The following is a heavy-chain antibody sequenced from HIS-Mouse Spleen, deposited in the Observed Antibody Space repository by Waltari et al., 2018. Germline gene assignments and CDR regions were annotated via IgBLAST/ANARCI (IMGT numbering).Heavy chain of an antibody. CDR3: ARPLVGTAAAHYYGMDV. CDR1: GGTFSSYA. CDR2: IIPIFGTA. J-gene: IGHJ6*02. V-gene: IGHV1-69*01. Sequence: QVQLVQSGAEVKKPGSSVKVSCKASGGTFSSYAISWVRQAPGQGLEWMGGIIPIFGTANYAQKFQGRVTITADESTSTAYMELSSLRSEDTAVYYCARPLVGTAAAHYYGMDVWGQWTTVTVSS. D-gene: IGHD6-13*01.